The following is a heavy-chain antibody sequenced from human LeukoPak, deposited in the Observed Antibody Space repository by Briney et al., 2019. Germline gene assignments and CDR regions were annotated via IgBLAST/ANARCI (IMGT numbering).Heavy chain of an antibody. D-gene: IGHD3-9*01. CDR2: IIPIFGTA. Sequence: ASVKVSCKASGGTFSSYAISWVRQAPGQGLEWMGGIIPIFGTANYAQKFQGRVTITADESTSTAYMELSSLRSEDTAVYYCASGGIHYDILTGTNWFDPWGQGTLVTVSS. CDR1: GGTFSSYA. CDR3: ASGGIHYDILTGTNWFDP. J-gene: IGHJ5*02. V-gene: IGHV1-69*13.